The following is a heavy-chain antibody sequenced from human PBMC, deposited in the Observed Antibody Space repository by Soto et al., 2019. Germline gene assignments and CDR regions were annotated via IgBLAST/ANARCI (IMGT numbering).Heavy chain of an antibody. V-gene: IGHV2-5*02. D-gene: IGHD3-22*01. CDR1: GFSLSTSGVG. J-gene: IGHJ3*02. CDR3: AHSVGTMIVVTNAFDI. Sequence: QITLKKSGPTLVKPTQTLTLTCTFSGFSLSTSGVGVGWIRQPPGKALEWLALIYWDDDKRYSPSLKSRLTITKDTSKNHVVITMTSMDTVDTATYYCAHSVGTMIVVTNAFDIWGQGTMVTVSS. CDR2: IYWDDDK.